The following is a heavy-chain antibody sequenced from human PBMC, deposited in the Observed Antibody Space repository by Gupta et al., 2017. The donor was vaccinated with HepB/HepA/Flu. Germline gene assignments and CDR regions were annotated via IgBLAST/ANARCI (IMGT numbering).Heavy chain of an antibody. CDR2: MSGKGAST. D-gene: IGHD6-6*01. CDR1: GFTFSSYA. J-gene: IGHJ4*02. V-gene: IGHV3-23*01. Sequence: EVQLLESGGGLVQPGGSLRLSCAASGFTFSSYAMSWVRQAPGKGLEWVSAMSGKGASTYYAVSVKGRLTMSRDNSKNTLFLQMNSLRAEDTAVYYCAKNSTSSTADYWGQGTLVTVSS. CDR3: AKNSTSSTADY.